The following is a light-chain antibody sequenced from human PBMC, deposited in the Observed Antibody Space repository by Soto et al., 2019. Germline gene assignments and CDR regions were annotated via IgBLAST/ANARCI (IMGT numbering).Light chain of an antibody. CDR2: GAS. Sequence: EIVLTQSPGTLSLSPGERATLSCRASQSVSSNLAWYQQKPGQAPRLLIYGASTRATGIPARFSGSGSGTEFTLTISSLQSEDFALYYCQQSNNWPRTFGQGTKVDIK. V-gene: IGKV3-15*01. J-gene: IGKJ1*01. CDR3: QQSNNWPRT. CDR1: QSVSSN.